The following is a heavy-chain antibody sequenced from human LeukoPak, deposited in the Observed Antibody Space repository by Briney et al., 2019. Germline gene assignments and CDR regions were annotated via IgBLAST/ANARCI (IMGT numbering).Heavy chain of an antibody. J-gene: IGHJ4*02. CDR1: GFTFSSYW. CDR3: ARHIFGHLFDY. Sequence: GSLRLSCAASGFTFSSYWMSWVRQAPGKGLEWIGYVYHTGHTHYSPSLKSRVTVSLDTSRDQVSLMLSSVTAADTAVYYCARHIFGHLFDYWGQGTLVLVSS. V-gene: IGHV4-59*01. D-gene: IGHD3-3*02. CDR2: VYHTGHT.